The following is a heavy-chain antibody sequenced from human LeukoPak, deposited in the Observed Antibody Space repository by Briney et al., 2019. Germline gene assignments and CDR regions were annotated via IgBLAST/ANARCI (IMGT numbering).Heavy chain of an antibody. CDR1: GGSISSYY. Sequence: SETLSLTCTVSGGSISSYYWSWIRQPPGKGLEWIGYIYYSGSTNYNPSLKSRVTISVDTSKNQFSLKLSSVTAADTAVYYCARARSASPGRLSDYYYYYMDVWGKGTTVTVSS. J-gene: IGHJ6*03. CDR2: IYYSGST. V-gene: IGHV4-59*12. CDR3: ARARSASPGRLSDYYYYYMDV. D-gene: IGHD1-14*01.